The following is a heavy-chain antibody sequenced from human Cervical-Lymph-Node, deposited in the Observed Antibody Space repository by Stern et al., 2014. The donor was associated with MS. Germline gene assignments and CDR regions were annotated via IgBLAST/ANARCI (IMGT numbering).Heavy chain of an antibody. D-gene: IGHD3-16*01. J-gene: IGHJ4*02. V-gene: IGHV4-39*01. CDR2: IYYSGSN. CDR3: ARHDGLRLGELGY. CDR1: GVSISSSSYY. Sequence: QVQLQESGPGLVKPSETLSLTCTVSGVSISSSSYYWGWIRQPPGKGLEWLGSIYYSGSNYYNPSLKSRVTISVDTSKNQFSLKLSSMTAADTAVYYCARHDGLRLGELGYWGQGTLVTVSS.